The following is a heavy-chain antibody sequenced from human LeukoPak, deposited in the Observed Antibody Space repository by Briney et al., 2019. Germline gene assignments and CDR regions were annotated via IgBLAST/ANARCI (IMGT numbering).Heavy chain of an antibody. D-gene: IGHD2-2*02. CDR1: GGSISSYY. V-gene: IGHV4-59*01. J-gene: IGHJ3*01. Sequence: SETLSLTCTVSGGSISSYYWSWIRQPPGKGLEWIGYFYYSGSTNYNPSLKSRVTISVDTSKNQFSLKLNSVTAADTAVYYCASAIAIPAWAFDLWGQGTVVTVSS. CDR2: FYYSGST. CDR3: ASAIAIPAWAFDL.